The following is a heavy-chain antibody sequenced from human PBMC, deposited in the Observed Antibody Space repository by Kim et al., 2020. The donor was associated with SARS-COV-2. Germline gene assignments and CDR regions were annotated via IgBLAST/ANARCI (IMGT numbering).Heavy chain of an antibody. V-gene: IGHV4-39*01. D-gene: IGHD4-17*01. CDR3: ARLYGDYGAAYYGMDV. J-gene: IGHJ6*02. Sequence: SLMSRVTLSVDTSKNQFSLKLSSVTAADTAVYYCARLYGDYGAAYYGMDVWGQGTTVTVSS.